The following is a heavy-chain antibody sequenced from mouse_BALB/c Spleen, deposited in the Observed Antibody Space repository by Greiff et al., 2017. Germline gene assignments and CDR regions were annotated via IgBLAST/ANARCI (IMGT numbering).Heavy chain of an antibody. V-gene: IGHV3-8*02. CDR3: ARLGYYGYEGYNAMDD. CDR1: GDSITSGY. J-gene: IGHJ4*01. Sequence: DVQLQESGPSLVKPSQTLSLTCSVTGDSITSGYWNWIRKFPGNKLEYMGYISYSGSTYYNPSLKSRISITRDTSKNQYYLQLNSVTTEDTATYYSARLGYYGYEGYNAMDDWGQGTTVTVSS. CDR2: ISYSGST. D-gene: IGHD1-2*01.